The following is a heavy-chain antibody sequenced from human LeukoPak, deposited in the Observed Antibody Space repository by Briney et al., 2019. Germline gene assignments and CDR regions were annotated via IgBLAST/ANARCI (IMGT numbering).Heavy chain of an antibody. Sequence: GGSLRLSCAASGFSFSSYAMSWVRQAPGKGLEGVPAISGSGGSTYYADSVKGRFTISRDNSKNTLYLQMNSLRAEDTAVYCCALEAPYSNYGFDYWGQGTLVTVSS. V-gene: IGHV3-23*01. J-gene: IGHJ4*02. D-gene: IGHD4-11*01. CDR3: ALEAPYSNYGFDY. CDR2: ISGSGGST. CDR1: GFSFSSYA.